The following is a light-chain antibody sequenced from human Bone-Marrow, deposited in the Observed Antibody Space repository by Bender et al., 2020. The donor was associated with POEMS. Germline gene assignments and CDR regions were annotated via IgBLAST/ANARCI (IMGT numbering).Light chain of an antibody. CDR1: SSDVGAYNL. CDR3: CSYRTASTYV. J-gene: IGLJ1*01. CDR2: DVT. Sequence: QSALTQPASVSGSPGQSITISCTGASSDVGAYNLVSWYQQHPGKAPKLMIYDVTNRPSGVSNRFSGSKSGNTASLTISGLQAEDEADYFCCSYRTASTYVFGTGTKVTVL. V-gene: IGLV2-23*02.